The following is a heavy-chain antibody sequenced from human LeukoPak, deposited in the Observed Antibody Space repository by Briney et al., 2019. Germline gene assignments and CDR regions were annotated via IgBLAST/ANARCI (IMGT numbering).Heavy chain of an antibody. J-gene: IGHJ4*02. CDR3: ARLYSGSYLPVYYFDY. CDR1: GFTFTTYS. CDR2: ITPTGNTF. V-gene: IGHV3-48*01. Sequence: PGGSLRLSCEGSGFTFTTYSLTWVRQVPGKGLEWISYITPTGNTFYYADSVKGRFTISRDNSKNTLYLQMNSLRAEDTAVYYCARLYSGSYLPVYYFDYWGQGTLVTVSS. D-gene: IGHD1-26*01.